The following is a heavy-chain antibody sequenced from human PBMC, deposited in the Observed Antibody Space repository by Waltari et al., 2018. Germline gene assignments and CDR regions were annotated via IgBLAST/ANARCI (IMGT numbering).Heavy chain of an antibody. CDR2: ISAYNGNT. Sequence: QVQLVQSGAEVKKPGASVKVSCKASGYTFTSYGISWVRQAPGQGLEWMGWISAYNGNTNYAQKLQGRVTMTTDTSTSTAYMELRSLRSDDTAVYYCARDRLLKGSSKSAAAGYWGQGTLVTVSS. D-gene: IGHD6-6*01. J-gene: IGHJ4*02. V-gene: IGHV1-18*01. CDR1: GYTFTSYG. CDR3: ARDRLLKGSSKSAAAGY.